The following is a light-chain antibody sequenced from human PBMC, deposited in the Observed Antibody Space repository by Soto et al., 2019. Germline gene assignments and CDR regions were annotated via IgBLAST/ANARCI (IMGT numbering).Light chain of an antibody. Sequence: IVLTQSPGTLSLSPGDSATLSCRASQTFXGNYLAWYHQKPGKAPRLRFHSASNRATGIPDRFSGSGSGTDFTLTISRLEAEDFAVYCCEQYGSSLTVGQGTRLEI. CDR2: SAS. V-gene: IGKV3-20*01. CDR3: EQYGSSLT. CDR1: QTFXGNY. J-gene: IGKJ5*01.